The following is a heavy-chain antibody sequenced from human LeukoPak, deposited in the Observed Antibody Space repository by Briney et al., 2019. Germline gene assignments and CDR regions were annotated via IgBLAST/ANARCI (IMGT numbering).Heavy chain of an antibody. J-gene: IGHJ4*02. Sequence: GGSLRLSCAASGFTFSSYGMHWVRQAPGKALEWVAVISYDGSNKYYADSVKGRFTISRDNSKNTLYLQMNSLRAEDTAVYYCAKEGGYEPDYWGQGTLVTVSS. V-gene: IGHV3-30*18. CDR3: AKEGGYEPDY. CDR2: ISYDGSNK. CDR1: GFTFSSYG. D-gene: IGHD5-12*01.